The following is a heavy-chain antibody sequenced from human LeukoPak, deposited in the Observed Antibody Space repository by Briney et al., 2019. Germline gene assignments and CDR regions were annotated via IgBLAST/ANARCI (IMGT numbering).Heavy chain of an antibody. CDR2: ISSGNSYI. D-gene: IGHD6-13*01. CDR1: GFTFSSYS. Sequence: GGSLRLSCAASGFTFSSYSMNWVRQAPGKGLEWVSSISSGNSYIYYADSVKGRFTISRDNAKNSLYLQMNSLRAEDTAVYYCAREARLAAAGRIDYWGQGTLVTVSS. J-gene: IGHJ4*02. CDR3: AREARLAAAGRIDY. V-gene: IGHV3-21*01.